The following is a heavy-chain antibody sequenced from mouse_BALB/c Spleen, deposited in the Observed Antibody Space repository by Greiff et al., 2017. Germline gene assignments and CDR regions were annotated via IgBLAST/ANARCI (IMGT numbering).Heavy chain of an antibody. CDR3: AREGSYYDYDDAMDY. J-gene: IGHJ4*01. D-gene: IGHD2-4*01. V-gene: IGHV1-14*01. CDR2: INPYNDGT. CDR1: GYTFTSYV. Sequence: EVQLQQSGPELVKPGASVKMSCKASGYTFTSYVMHWVKQKPGQGLEWIGYINPYNDGTKYNEKFKGKATLTSDKSSSTAYMELSSLTSEDSAVYYCAREGSYYDYDDAMDYWGQGTSVTVSA.